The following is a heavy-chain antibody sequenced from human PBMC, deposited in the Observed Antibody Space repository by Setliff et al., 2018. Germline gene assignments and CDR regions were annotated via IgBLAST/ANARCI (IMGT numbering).Heavy chain of an antibody. Sequence: PGGSLRLSCAASGFTFSNAWMSWVRQAPGKGLEWVGQIKRKTDGEATDYAAPVKGSFIISRDDAKRTLYLQMNRLQNEDTARYYCMSTPSGSYSTYYYYHTKDVCGQGTQVTVSS. CDR3: MSTPSGSYSTYYYYHTKDV. J-gene: IGHJ6*02. CDR1: GFTFSNAW. D-gene: IGHD3-10*01. CDR2: IKRKTDGEAT. V-gene: IGHV3-15*01.